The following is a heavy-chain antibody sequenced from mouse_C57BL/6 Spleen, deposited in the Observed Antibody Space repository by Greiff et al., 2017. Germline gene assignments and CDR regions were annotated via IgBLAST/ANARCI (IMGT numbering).Heavy chain of an antibody. D-gene: IGHD2-3*01. CDR3: AREGSRYDGYAMDY. V-gene: IGHV1-82*01. CDR2: IYPGDGDT. Sequence: VQGVESGPELVKPGASVKISCKASGYAFSSSWMNWVKQRPGKGLEWIGRIYPGDGDTNYNGKFKGKATLTADKSSSTAYMQLSSLTSEDSAVYFCAREGSRYDGYAMDYWGQGTSVTVSS. J-gene: IGHJ4*01. CDR1: GYAFSSSW.